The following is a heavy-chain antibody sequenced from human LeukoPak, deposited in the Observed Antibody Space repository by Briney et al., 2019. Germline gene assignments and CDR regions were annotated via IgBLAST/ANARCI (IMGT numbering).Heavy chain of an antibody. J-gene: IGHJ4*02. D-gene: IGHD6-19*01. CDR1: GGSFSGYY. V-gene: IGHV4-34*01. CDR2: INHSGST. CDR3: ARGRRVAVAGTALFDY. Sequence: SETLSLTCAVYGGSFSGYYWSWIRQPPGKGLEWIGEINHSGSTNYNPSLKSRVTISVDTSKNQLSLKLSSVTAADTAVYYCARGRRVAVAGTALFDYWGQGTLVTVSS.